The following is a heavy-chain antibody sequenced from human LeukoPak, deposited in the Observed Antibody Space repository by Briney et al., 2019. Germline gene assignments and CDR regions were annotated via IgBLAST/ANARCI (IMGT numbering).Heavy chain of an antibody. CDR2: IKPKTDGGTT. V-gene: IGHV3-15*01. CDR3: TRGHYGR. D-gene: IGHD3-10*01. Sequence: PGGSLSLSCAASGFTFTSAWMNWVRQVPGKGLEWVGHIKPKTDGGTTDYAAPVKGRFTISRDDSKSTLYLQMDSLKTEDTAVYYCTRGHYGRWGQGTLVTVSS. CDR1: GFTFTSAW. J-gene: IGHJ4*02.